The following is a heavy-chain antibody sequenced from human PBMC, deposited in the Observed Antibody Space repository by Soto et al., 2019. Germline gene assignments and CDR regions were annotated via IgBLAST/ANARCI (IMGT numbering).Heavy chain of an antibody. CDR3: ARETPYYDYVWGSYRSQGWFDR. D-gene: IGHD3-16*02. V-gene: IGHV4-59*01. J-gene: IGHJ5*02. CDR1: GGSISSYY. CDR2: IYYSGST. Sequence: QVQLQESGPGLVKPSETLSLTCTVSGGSISSYYWSWIRQPPGKGLEWIGYIYYSGSTNYNPSLKIRVTISVDTSKTQFSLKLSSVTAADTAGYYCARETPYYDYVWGSYRSQGWFDRWGQGTLVTVSS.